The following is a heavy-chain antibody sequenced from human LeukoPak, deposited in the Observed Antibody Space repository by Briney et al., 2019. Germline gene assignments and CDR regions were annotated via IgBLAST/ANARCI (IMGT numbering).Heavy chain of an antibody. CDR3: ASFLAAAGTSGNY. CDR1: GFTFSTYV. V-gene: IGHV3-23*01. J-gene: IGHJ4*02. Sequence: GGSLRLSCAASGFTFSTYVMSWVRQAPGKGLEWVSAISGSGGSTYYADSVKGRFTISRDNSKNTLYLQMNSLRAEDTAVYYCASFLAAAGTSGNYWGQGTLVTVSS. D-gene: IGHD6-13*01. CDR2: ISGSGGST.